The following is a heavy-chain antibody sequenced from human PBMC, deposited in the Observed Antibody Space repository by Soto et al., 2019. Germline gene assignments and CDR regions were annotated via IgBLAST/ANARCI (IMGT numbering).Heavy chain of an antibody. D-gene: IGHD6-19*01. CDR3: ARGRSPVKQWTNNNFYGMDV. CDR2: IYYSGST. J-gene: IGHJ6*02. V-gene: IGHV4-61*01. Sequence: PSETLSLTCAVSGGSISSSYYWSWIRQPPGKGLEWIGYIYYSGSTNYNPSLKSRVTISVDTSKNQFSLKLSSVTAADTAVYYCARGRSPVKQWTNNNFYGMDVWGQGTTVTVSS. CDR1: GGSISSSYY.